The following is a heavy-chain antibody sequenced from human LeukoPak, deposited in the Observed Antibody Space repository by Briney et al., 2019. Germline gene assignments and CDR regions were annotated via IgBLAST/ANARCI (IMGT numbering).Heavy chain of an antibody. J-gene: IGHJ4*02. CDR1: GFPFSSYG. CDR3: ARDRAVANIGQLSPFHY. CDR2: ITTNGNSI. D-gene: IGHD6-19*01. Sequence: GGSLRLSCAASGFPFSSYGMHWVRQAPGKGLEWLSFITTNGNSIYYADSVRGRFTISRDDAKNSLYLQINSLKAEDTAVYYCARDRAVANIGQLSPFHYCGQGTLVTVSS. V-gene: IGHV3-48*03.